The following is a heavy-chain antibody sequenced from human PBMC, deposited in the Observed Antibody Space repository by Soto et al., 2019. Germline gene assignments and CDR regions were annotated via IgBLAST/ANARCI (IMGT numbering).Heavy chain of an antibody. CDR2: ISGSGGST. CDR3: AKVGYYDFWRGYFGY. CDR1: GFTFSSYA. Sequence: EVQLLESGGGLVQPGGSLRLSCAASGFTFSSYAMSWVRQAPGKGLEWVSAISGSGGSTYYADSVKGRVPISRDNFKNTLYLQMNSLGSEYTAVYYGAKVGYYDFWRGYFGYWGKGTLVTVSS. D-gene: IGHD3-3*01. V-gene: IGHV3-23*01. J-gene: IGHJ4*02.